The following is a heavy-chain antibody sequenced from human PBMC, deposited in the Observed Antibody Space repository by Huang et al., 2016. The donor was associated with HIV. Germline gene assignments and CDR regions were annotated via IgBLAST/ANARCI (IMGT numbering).Heavy chain of an antibody. CDR1: GFTFSSYG. Sequence: QVQLVESGGGVVQPGRSLRLSCAASGFTFSSYGMHWVRQAPGKGLECVAVIWYDGSKKYYADSVKGRFTISRDNSKNTLYLQMNSLKTEDTAVYYCALKGDSSGWEYFRHWGQGTLVTVSS. D-gene: IGHD6-19*01. V-gene: IGHV3-33*08. CDR3: ALKGDSSGWEYFRH. J-gene: IGHJ1*01. CDR2: IWYDGSKK.